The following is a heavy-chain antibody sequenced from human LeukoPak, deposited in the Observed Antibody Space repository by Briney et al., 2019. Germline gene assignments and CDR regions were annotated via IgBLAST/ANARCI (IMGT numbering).Heavy chain of an antibody. CDR1: GYTFTRYY. CDR3: ARVPRYSSSWRWFDP. J-gene: IGHJ5*02. V-gene: IGHV1-2*02. Sequence: ASVKVSCKASGYTFTRYYMHWVRQAPGQGLEWMGWINPNSGGTNYAQKFQGRVTMTRDTSISTAYMELSRLRSDDTTVYYCARVPRYSSSWRWFDPWGQGTLVTVSS. CDR2: INPNSGGT. D-gene: IGHD6-13*01.